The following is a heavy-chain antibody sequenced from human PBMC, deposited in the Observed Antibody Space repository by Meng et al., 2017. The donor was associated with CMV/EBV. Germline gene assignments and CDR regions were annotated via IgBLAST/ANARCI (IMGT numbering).Heavy chain of an antibody. CDR2: IKEDGTEK. CDR3: ARDQPGGYCSGFCYYGMDV. J-gene: IGHJ6*02. CDR1: GFSFHIYW. D-gene: IGHD2-15*01. V-gene: IGHV3-7*01. Sequence: GESLKISCEASGFSFHIYWMSWVRQAPGKGLEWVANIKEDGTEKHYADSVKGRFTISRDNAKNSLYLQMNSLRAEDTAVYFCARDQPGGYCSGFCYYGMDVWGQGTTVTVSS.